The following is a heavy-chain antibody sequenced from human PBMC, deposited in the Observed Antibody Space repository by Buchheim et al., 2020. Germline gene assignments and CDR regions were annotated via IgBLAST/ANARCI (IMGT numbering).Heavy chain of an antibody. CDR3: ARKYCSGGSCYGIGDD. Sequence: QVQLQESGPGLVKPSQTLSLTCTVSGGSISSGGYYWSWIRQHPGKGLEWIGYIYYSGSTYYNPSLKSRVTISVDASKNQFSLMVNSVTAADTAIYYCARKYCSGGSCYGIGDDWGQGTL. V-gene: IGHV4-30-4*08. D-gene: IGHD2-15*01. CDR1: GGSISSGGYY. CDR2: IYYSGST. J-gene: IGHJ4*02.